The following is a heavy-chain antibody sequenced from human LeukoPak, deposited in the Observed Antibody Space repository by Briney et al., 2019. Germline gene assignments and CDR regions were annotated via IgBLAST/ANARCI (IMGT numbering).Heavy chain of an antibody. V-gene: IGHV4-38-2*02. CDR1: GYSISSGYY. Sequence: SETLSLTCTVSGYSISSGYYWGWIRQPPGKGLEWIGSIYHSGSTYYNPSLKSRVTISVDTSKNQFSLRLRSVTAADTAVYYCARDKRLLVRWGFDPWGQGTLVTVSS. CDR2: IYHSGST. J-gene: IGHJ5*02. CDR3: ARDKRLLVRWGFDP. D-gene: IGHD3-10*01.